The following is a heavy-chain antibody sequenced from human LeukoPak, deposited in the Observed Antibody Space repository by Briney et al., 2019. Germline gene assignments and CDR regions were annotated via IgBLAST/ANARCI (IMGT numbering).Heavy chain of an antibody. J-gene: IGHJ4*02. D-gene: IGHD1-14*01. Sequence: GGSLRLSCAASGFTVSSNYMSWVRQAPGKGLEWVSVIYSGGSTYYADSVKGRSTISRDNSKNTLYLQMNSLRAEDTAVYYCARVGQPWEPLDYWGQGTLVTVSS. CDR3: ARVGQPWEPLDY. CDR2: IYSGGST. V-gene: IGHV3-66*01. CDR1: GFTVSSNY.